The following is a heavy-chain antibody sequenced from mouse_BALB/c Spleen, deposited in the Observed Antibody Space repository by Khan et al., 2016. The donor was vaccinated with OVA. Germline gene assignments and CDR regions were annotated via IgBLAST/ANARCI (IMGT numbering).Heavy chain of an antibody. V-gene: IGHV1-77*01. D-gene: IGHD2-14*01. CDR1: GYKFTDYI. CDR2: IFPGSGTP. J-gene: IGHJ3*01. Sequence: QVQLKQSGPELVKPGASLKVSCKASGYKFTDYIIGWVKQSTRQGLEWIGDIFPGSGTPYYNEKFKDKATLTADKSSNTAYMQLSSLTSEDSAVYCCARGGYSVFAYWGQWTLVTVSA. CDR3: ARGGYSVFAY.